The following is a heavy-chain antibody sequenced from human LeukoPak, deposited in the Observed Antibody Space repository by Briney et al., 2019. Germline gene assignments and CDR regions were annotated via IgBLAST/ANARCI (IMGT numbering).Heavy chain of an antibody. CDR3: ARDYGYDFWSYYYYMDV. V-gene: IGHV4-61*02. J-gene: IGHJ6*03. CDR2: IYTSGST. D-gene: IGHD3-3*01. CDR1: GGSISSSSYY. Sequence: SETLSLTCTVSGGSISSSSYYWSWIRQPAGKGLEWIGRIYTSGSTNYNPSLKSRVTMSVDTSKNQFSLKLSSVTAADTAVYYCARDYGYDFWSYYYYMDVWGKGTTVTVSS.